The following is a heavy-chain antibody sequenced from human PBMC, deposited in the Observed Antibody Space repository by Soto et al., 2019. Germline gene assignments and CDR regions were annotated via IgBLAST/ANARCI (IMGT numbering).Heavy chain of an antibody. CDR2: IIPIFGTA. CDR1: GGTFSSYA. V-gene: IGHV1-69*01. D-gene: IGHD3-22*01. CDR3: AREYYYDSSGYYYGMDV. J-gene: IGHJ6*02. Sequence: QVQLVQSGAEVKKPGSSVKVSCKASGGTFSSYAISWVRQAPGQGLEWMGGIIPIFGTANYAQKFQGRVTITADESTSTAYMELSSLRSEDTAVYYCAREYYYDSSGYYYGMDVWGQGTTVTVSS.